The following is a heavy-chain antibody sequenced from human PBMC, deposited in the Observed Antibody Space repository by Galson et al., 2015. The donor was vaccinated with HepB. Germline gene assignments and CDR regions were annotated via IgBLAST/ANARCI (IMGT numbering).Heavy chain of an antibody. CDR2: INEDGTDK. CDR1: GFTFSTSW. V-gene: IGHV3-7*03. Sequence: SLRLSCAASGFTFSTSWMSWVRQAPGKGLEWVGCINEDGTDKYYVDSVKGRFTISRDNSKNTLYVQMNSLKAEGTAVYYCAKDASPLHWFDSWGQGALVTVSS. CDR3: AKDASPLHWFDS. J-gene: IGHJ5*01.